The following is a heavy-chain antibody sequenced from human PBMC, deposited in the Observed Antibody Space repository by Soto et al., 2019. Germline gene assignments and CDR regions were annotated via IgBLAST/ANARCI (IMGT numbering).Heavy chain of an antibody. CDR2: ISGSGGST. D-gene: IGHD3-22*01. J-gene: IGHJ3*02. Sequence: PWGSLILSCAASGFTFRNYASNLVRPAQRQGPVWVSAISGSGGSTYYADSVKGRFTISRDNSKNTLYLQMNSLRAEDTAVYYCAKTGNYYDSSGYLDDAFDIWGQGKMVTVSS. CDR1: GFTFRNYA. CDR3: AKTGNYYDSSGYLDDAFDI. V-gene: IGHV3-23*01.